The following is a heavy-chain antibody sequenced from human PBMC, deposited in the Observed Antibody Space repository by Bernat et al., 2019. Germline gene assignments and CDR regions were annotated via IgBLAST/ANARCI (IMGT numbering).Heavy chain of an antibody. CDR1: GFTFSSYG. D-gene: IGHD6-19*01. Sequence: VQLVESGGGLIQPGRSLRLSCAASGFTFSSYGMHWVRQAPGKGLEWVAVISYDGSNKYYADSVKGRFTISRDNSKNTLYPQMNSLRAEDTAVYYCAKDGQWLVPRYYFDYWGQGTLVTVSS. CDR3: AKDGQWLVPRYYFDY. V-gene: IGHV3-30*18. CDR2: ISYDGSNK. J-gene: IGHJ4*02.